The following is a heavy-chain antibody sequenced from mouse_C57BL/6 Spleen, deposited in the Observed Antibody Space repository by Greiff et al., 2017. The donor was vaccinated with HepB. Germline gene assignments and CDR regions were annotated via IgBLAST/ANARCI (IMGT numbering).Heavy chain of an antibody. CDR3: ARTSYDGYYE. J-gene: IGHJ2*01. D-gene: IGHD2-3*01. CDR1: GYAFSSSW. CDR2: IYPGDGDT. V-gene: IGHV1-82*01. Sequence: LVESGPELVKPGASVKISCKASGYAFSSSWMNWVKQRPGKGLEWIGRIYPGDGDTNYNGKFKGKATLTADKSSSTAYMQLSSLTSEDSAVYFCARTSYDGYYEWGQGTTLTVSS.